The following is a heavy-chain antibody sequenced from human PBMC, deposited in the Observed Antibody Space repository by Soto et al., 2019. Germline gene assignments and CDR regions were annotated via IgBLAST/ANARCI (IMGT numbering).Heavy chain of an antibody. J-gene: IGHJ4*02. CDR1: GYTFTTYG. Sequence: GASVKVSCKTSGYTFTTYGINWVRQAPGQALEWMGWISGYNGNTDYAQKFQGRLTMTTDTSTSTAYMDLRSLRSDDTAVYYCAKDWDYYDSSGYLFDYWGQGTLVTVSS. CDR2: ISGYNGNT. CDR3: AKDWDYYDSSGYLFDY. V-gene: IGHV1-18*04. D-gene: IGHD3-22*01.